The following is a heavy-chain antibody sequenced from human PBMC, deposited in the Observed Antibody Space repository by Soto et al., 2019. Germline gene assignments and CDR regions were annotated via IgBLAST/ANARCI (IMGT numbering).Heavy chain of an antibody. J-gene: IGHJ6*02. D-gene: IGHD7-27*01. CDR2: IVVGSGNT. Sequence: SVKVSCKASGFTFTSSAMQWVRQARGQRLEWIGWIVVGSGNTNYAQKFQERVTITRDMSTSTAYMELNSLRAEDTAVYYCAKGLTGAPYYGMDVWGQGTTVTVSS. V-gene: IGHV1-58*02. CDR1: GFTFTSSA. CDR3: AKGLTGAPYYGMDV.